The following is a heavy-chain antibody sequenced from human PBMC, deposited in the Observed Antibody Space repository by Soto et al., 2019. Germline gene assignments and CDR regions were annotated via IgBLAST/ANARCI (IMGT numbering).Heavy chain of an antibody. D-gene: IGHD6-19*01. J-gene: IGHJ4*02. CDR1: GFTFNNAW. CDR3: TTLGGAVAGTLSIYYFDY. Sequence: GGSLRLSCAASGFTFNNAWMSWVRQAPGKGLEWVGRIKTKTDDGTADYAAPVKGRFTISRDDSKNTLYLQVNSLKTEDTAVYYCTTLGGAVAGTLSIYYFDYWGQGTLVTVSS. CDR2: IKTKTDDGTA. V-gene: IGHV3-15*01.